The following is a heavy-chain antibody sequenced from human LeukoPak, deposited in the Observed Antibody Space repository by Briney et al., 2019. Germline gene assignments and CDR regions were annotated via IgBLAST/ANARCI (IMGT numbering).Heavy chain of an antibody. J-gene: IGHJ6*04. CDR1: GFTFSSYA. CDR3: STATYSSGYHYFES. Sequence: GGSLRLSCAASGFTFSSYAMSWVRQAPGKGLEWVSSISGSGGATYYADSVKGRFTISRDNAKNTLYLQMNTLRAEDTAVYFCSTATYSSGYHYFESWGKGTTVTISS. V-gene: IGHV3-23*01. CDR2: ISGSGGAT. D-gene: IGHD5-18*01.